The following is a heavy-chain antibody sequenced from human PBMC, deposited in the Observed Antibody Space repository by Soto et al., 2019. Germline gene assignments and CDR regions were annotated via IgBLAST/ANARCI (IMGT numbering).Heavy chain of an antibody. CDR3: AGRYYYGSGSYYNFYYYYMDV. CDR2: IYYSGST. D-gene: IGHD3-10*01. Sequence: ASETLPHTCTVSGGSISSYYWSWIRQPTGKGLEWIGYIYYSGSTNYNPSLKSRVTISVDTSKNQFSLKLSSVTAADTAVYYCAGRYYYGSGSYYNFYYYYMDVWGKGTTVTVS. J-gene: IGHJ6*03. CDR1: GGSISSYY. V-gene: IGHV4-59*08.